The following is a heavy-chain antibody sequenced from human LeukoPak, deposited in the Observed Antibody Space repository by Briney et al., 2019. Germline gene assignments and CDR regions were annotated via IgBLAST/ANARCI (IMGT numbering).Heavy chain of an antibody. Sequence: GGSLRLSCAASGFTFSSYAMSWVRQAPGKGLEWVSAISGSGGSTYYADSVKGRFTISRDNSKNTLYLQMNSLRAEDTAAYYCAKPARGSGSYPTFDYWGQGTLVTVSS. CDR1: GFTFSSYA. CDR2: ISGSGGST. J-gene: IGHJ4*02. V-gene: IGHV3-23*01. CDR3: AKPARGSGSYPTFDY. D-gene: IGHD3-10*01.